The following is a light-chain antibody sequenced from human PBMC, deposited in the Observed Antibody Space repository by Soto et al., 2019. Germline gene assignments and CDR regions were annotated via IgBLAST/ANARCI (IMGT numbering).Light chain of an antibody. V-gene: IGKV3-20*01. CDR2: GAS. CDR3: QQYGSSPLWT. Sequence: EIVLTQSPGSLSLSPGERATLSCRASQSVSSSYLAWYQQKPGQAPRLLIYGASSRATGIPDRFSGSGSGTDFTLTISRLEPEDFAVYYCQQYGSSPLWTFGQGTTGDIK. CDR1: QSVSSSY. J-gene: IGKJ1*01.